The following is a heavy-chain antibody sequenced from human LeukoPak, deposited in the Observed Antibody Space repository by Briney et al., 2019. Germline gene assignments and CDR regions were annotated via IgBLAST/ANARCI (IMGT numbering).Heavy chain of an antibody. V-gene: IGHV3-23*01. CDR1: GFTFSSYA. Sequence: GGSLRLSCAASGFTFSSYAMGWVRQAPGKGLEWVSTISGSGGSTYSADSVKGRFTISRDNSKNSLYLQMNSLGTEDTALYYCAKGTGRSTLNWLDPWGQGTLVTVSS. D-gene: IGHD1-14*01. CDR3: AKGTGRSTLNWLDP. J-gene: IGHJ5*02. CDR2: ISGSGGST.